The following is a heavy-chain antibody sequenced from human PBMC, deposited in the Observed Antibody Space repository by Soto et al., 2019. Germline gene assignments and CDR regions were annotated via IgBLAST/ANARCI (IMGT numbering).Heavy chain of an antibody. CDR1: GGSISSGGYS. D-gene: IGHD7-27*01. J-gene: IGHJ5*02. CDR3: ARGEPLGWFGP. CDR2: IYHSGST. V-gene: IGHV4-30-2*01. Sequence: QLQLQESGSGLVKPSQTLSLTGAVYGGSISSGGYSWSWIRQPPGKGLEWIGYIYHSGSTYYTPSLKSRVTISVARSKNQFSLKLSSVTAADTAVYYCARGEPLGWFGPWGQGTLVTVSS.